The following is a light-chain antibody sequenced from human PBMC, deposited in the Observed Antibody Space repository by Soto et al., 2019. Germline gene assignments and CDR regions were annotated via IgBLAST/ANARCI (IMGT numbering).Light chain of an antibody. CDR1: QSISGW. CDR2: DAS. V-gene: IGKV1-5*01. J-gene: IGKJ1*01. CDR3: QQYNTYRT. Sequence: DIQVTKYRSTLSASVGDRVTITCRARQSISGWLAWYQQKPGKAPKLMIYDASSLESGVPSRFSGSGSGTEFTLTISSLQPDDFATYYCQQYNTYRTFGQGTKVDIK.